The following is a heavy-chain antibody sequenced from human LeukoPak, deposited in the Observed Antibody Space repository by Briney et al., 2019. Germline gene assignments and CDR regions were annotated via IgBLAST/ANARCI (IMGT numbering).Heavy chain of an antibody. CDR2: IYYSGST. CDR1: GGSISSSSYY. D-gene: IGHD3-22*01. Sequence: SETLSLTCTVSGGSISSSSYYWGWIRQPPGKGLEWIGSIYYSGSTYYNPSLKSRVTISVDTSKNQFSLKLSSVTAADTAVYYCARGLAEEVYDSSGYDAFDIWGQGTVVTVSS. V-gene: IGHV4-39*01. CDR3: ARGLAEEVYDSSGYDAFDI. J-gene: IGHJ3*02.